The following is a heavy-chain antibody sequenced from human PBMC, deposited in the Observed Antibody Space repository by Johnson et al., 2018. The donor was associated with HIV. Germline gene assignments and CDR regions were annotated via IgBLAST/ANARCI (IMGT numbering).Heavy chain of an antibody. V-gene: IGHV3-30*04. J-gene: IGHJ3*02. CDR2: ISYDGSNK. CDR3: ARWIQLWVAFDI. Sequence: QMLLVESGGGVVQPGRSLRLSCAASGFTFSSYAMHWVRQAPGKGLEWVAVISYDGSNKYYADSVKGRFTISRDNSKNTLYLQMDSLRAGDTAVYYCARWIQLWVAFDIWGQGTMVTVSS. D-gene: IGHD5-18*01. CDR1: GFTFSSYA.